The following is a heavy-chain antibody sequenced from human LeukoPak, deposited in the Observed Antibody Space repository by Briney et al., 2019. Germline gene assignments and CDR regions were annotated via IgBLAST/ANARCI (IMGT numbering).Heavy chain of an antibody. J-gene: IGHJ4*02. Sequence: SETLSLTCTVSGGSISSYCWSWIRQPPGKGLEWIGFISYSGSTTYNPSLKSRVTISLDTSKNQFSLNLSSVTGADTAVYHCARGGPGSGYHYYLDYWGQGTLVTVSS. CDR1: GGSISSYC. CDR2: ISYSGST. D-gene: IGHD3-22*01. V-gene: IGHV4-59*01. CDR3: ARGGPGSGYHYYLDY.